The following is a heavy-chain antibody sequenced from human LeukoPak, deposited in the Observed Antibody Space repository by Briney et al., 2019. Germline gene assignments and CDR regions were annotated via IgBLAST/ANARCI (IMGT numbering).Heavy chain of an antibody. CDR3: TREAAAGIDY. V-gene: IGHV3-7*01. CDR2: IKQDGSEK. D-gene: IGHD6-13*01. J-gene: IGHJ4*02. CDR1: GFTFSTYW. Sequence: SGGSLRLSCAASGFTFSTYWMSWVRQAPGKGLEWVANIKQDGSEKYYLDSVKGRFTISRDNAKNSLYLQMNSLRAEDTAVYFCTREAAAGIDYWGREPWSPSPQ.